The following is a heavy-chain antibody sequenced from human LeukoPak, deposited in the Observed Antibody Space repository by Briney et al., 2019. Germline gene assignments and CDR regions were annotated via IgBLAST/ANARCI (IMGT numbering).Heavy chain of an antibody. Sequence: SETLSLTCTVSDGSISGHYCCWIRQTPGKGLEWIGYIHSSGSTKFNSSLRSRVTISVDTSKNQFSLNLRSVTTADTAVYFCARDRGSGWSLDAFDVWGPGTVVIVSS. CDR3: ARDRGSGWSLDAFDV. D-gene: IGHD6-19*01. CDR1: DGSISGHY. V-gene: IGHV4-59*11. J-gene: IGHJ3*01. CDR2: IHSSGST.